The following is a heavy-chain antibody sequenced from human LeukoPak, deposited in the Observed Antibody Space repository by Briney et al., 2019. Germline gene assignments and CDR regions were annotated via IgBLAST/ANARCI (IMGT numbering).Heavy chain of an antibody. CDR2: IYYSGST. Sequence: SETLSLTCTVSGASISTYYWSWIRQPPGMGLEWIGSIYYSGSTNYNPSLKSRVTISVDTSKNQFSLKLSSVTAADTAVYYCARRTQDSSGYWFDPWGQGTLVTVSS. V-gene: IGHV4-59*08. CDR3: ARRTQDSSGYWFDP. D-gene: IGHD3-22*01. J-gene: IGHJ5*02. CDR1: GASISTYY.